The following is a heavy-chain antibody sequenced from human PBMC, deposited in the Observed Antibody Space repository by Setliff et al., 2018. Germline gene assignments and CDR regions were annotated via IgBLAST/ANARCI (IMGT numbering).Heavy chain of an antibody. CDR2: IKQDGSEK. V-gene: IGHV3-7*01. J-gene: IGHJ4*02. D-gene: IGHD6-13*01. CDR3: ARDSSSWYDFDY. CDR1: GFTFSTYW. Sequence: PGGSLRLSCAASGFTFSTYWMSWVRQAPGKGLEWVANIKQDGSEKYYVDSVKGRFSISRDNAKNSLYLQMNSLRAEDTAVYYCARDSSSWYDFDYWGQGTLVTVSS.